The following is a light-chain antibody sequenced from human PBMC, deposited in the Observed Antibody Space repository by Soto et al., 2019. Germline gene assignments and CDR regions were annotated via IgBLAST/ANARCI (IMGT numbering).Light chain of an antibody. J-gene: IGLJ2*01. V-gene: IGLV1-44*01. CDR3: AAWDDSLNGPV. CDR1: TSNIGGNT. Sequence: QSVLTQPPSASGTPGQRVIISCSGSTSNIGGNTVDWYQLLPGTAPKLLIYTNNQRPSGVPDRFSGSKSGTSASLAISGLQSEDEADYYCAAWDDSLNGPVFGGGTKLTVL. CDR2: TNN.